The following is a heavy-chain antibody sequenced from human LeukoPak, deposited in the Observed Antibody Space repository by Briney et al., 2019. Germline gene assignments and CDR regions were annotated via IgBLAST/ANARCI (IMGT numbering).Heavy chain of an antibody. CDR3: ARGILRDYYDSSGFYHRGGVGY. CDR2: IYYSGST. D-gene: IGHD3-22*01. CDR1: GGSISSSSYY. Sequence: SETLSLTCTVSGGSISSSSYYWGWIRQPPGKGLEWIGSIYYSGSTYYNPSLKSRVTISVDTSKNQFSLKLSSVTAADTAAYFCARGILRDYYDSSGFYHRGGVGYWGQGTLVTVSS. J-gene: IGHJ4*02. V-gene: IGHV4-39*07.